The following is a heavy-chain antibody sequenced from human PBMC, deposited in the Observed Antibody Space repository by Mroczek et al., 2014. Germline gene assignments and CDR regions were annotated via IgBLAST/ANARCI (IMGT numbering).Heavy chain of an antibody. J-gene: IGHJ4*02. D-gene: IGHD3-10*01. V-gene: IGHV3-23*04. CDR2: ISGSGGST. CDR3: AKDVGPRVNMVRGVIADY. CDR1: GFTFSSYA. Sequence: VQLVQSGGGLVQPGGSLRLSCAASGFTFSSYAMTWVRQAPGKGLEWVSAISGSGGSTFYADSVKGRFTISRDTSKNTLYLHMNSLRADDTAVYYCAKDVGPRVNMVRGVIADYWGQGTLVTVSS.